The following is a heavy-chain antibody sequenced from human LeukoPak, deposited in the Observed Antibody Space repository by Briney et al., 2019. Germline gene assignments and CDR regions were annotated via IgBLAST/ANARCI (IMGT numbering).Heavy chain of an antibody. V-gene: IGHV4-39*07. Sequence: SETLSLTCRVSGASINSGSNYWGWIRQPPGKTLEWIGRIYSSGSTYYNPSLKSRVIIMIDTPKNHFSLTLSSVTAADTAVYYCARVGCSGGTCYSVSSWFDPWGQGTLVTVSS. CDR3: ARVGCSGGTCYSVSSWFDP. CDR1: GASINSGSNY. CDR2: IYSSGST. D-gene: IGHD2-15*01. J-gene: IGHJ5*02.